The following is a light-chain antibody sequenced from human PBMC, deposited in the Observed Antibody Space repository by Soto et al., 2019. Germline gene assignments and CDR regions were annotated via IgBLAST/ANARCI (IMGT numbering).Light chain of an antibody. CDR3: CSYSAGPNRFV. V-gene: IGLV2-14*01. J-gene: IGLJ2*01. CDR2: DVS. Sequence: QSVLTQPASVSGSPGQSITISCSGTNSDVGDYNLVSWYQQRPGEAPKLVIFDVSNRPSGVSDRFSGSKSGNTASLTISGLQAEDEGDYFCCSYSAGPNRFVFGSGTKLTVL. CDR1: NSDVGDYNL.